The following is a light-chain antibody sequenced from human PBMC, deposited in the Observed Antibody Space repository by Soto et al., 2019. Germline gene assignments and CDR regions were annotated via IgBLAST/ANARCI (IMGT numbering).Light chain of an antibody. CDR1: QSVGGW. CDR3: HHYNSYPIT. Sequence: DIQMTQSPSTLSVSVGDRVTITCRASQSVGGWLAWYQQKPGKAPKLRIYDASSLEGGVPSRFSGSGFGTEFTLIISSLQPDDFATYYCHHYNSYPITFGQGTRLEI. J-gene: IGKJ5*01. V-gene: IGKV1-5*01. CDR2: DAS.